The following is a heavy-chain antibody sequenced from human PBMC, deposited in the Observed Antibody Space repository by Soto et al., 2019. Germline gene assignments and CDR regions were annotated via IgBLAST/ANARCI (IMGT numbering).Heavy chain of an antibody. CDR1: GFTFSSYS. Sequence: QVQLVESGGGVVQPGRSLRLSCAASGFTFSSYSMHWVRQAPGKGLEWVAALSYDGNSKYFADSVKGRFTISRDNSKNTLSLQMNSLGAEDSAGYYYARGRTVRDHDDFDLWGQGTLVTVSS. CDR2: LSYDGNSK. V-gene: IGHV3-30-3*01. J-gene: IGHJ4*02. CDR3: ARGRTVRDHDDFDL. D-gene: IGHD2-21*01.